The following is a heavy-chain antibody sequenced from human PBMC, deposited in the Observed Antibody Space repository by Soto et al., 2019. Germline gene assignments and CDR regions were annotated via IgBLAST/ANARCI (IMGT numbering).Heavy chain of an antibody. CDR2: FDPDDGET. CDR1: GYTITELS. J-gene: IGHJ4*02. CDR3: ATYLAPREAEATGY. Sequence: ASVKASCKVSGYTITELSMHWVRQAPGKEHEWMGGFDPDDGETIYAQKFPGRVTMTEDNSTDTAYMELRSLRSEDTAVYYCATYLAPREAEATGYWAQGSLETVS. D-gene: IGHD6-13*01. V-gene: IGHV1-24*01.